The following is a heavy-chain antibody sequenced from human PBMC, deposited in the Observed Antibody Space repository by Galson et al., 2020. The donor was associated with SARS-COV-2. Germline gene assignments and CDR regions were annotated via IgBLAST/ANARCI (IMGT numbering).Heavy chain of an antibody. CDR3: ARHLGWKGYYGMDV. V-gene: IGHV4-39*01. J-gene: IGHJ6*02. CDR1: GGSISSSSYY. Sequence: SETLSLTCTVSGGSISSSSYYWGWIRQPPGKGLEWIGSIYYSGSTYYNPSLKSRVTISVDTSKNQFSLKLSSVTAADTAVYYCARHLGWKGYYGMDVWGQGTTVTVSS. CDR2: IYYSGST. D-gene: IGHD1-1*01.